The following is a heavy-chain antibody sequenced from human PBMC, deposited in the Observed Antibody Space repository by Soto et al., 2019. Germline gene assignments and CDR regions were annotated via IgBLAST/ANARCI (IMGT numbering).Heavy chain of an antibody. Sequence: SVKVSCKASGFTFTSSAVQWVRQARGQRLEWIGWIVVGSGNTNYAQKFQDRVTITADKSTSTAYMELSSRRSEDTAVYYCARGEASYYFDYWGQGTLVTVSS. V-gene: IGHV1-58*01. CDR3: ARGEASYYFDY. J-gene: IGHJ4*02. CDR1: GFTFTSSA. CDR2: IVVGSGNT.